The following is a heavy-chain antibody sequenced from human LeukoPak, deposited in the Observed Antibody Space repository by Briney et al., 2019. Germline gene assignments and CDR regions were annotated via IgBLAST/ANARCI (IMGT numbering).Heavy chain of an antibody. V-gene: IGHV4-4*02. Sequence: SGTLSLTCAISGGSINSSNWWTWVRQPPGKGLEWVGEIYLRGNTNYNPSLESRVTISLDESKTQLSLRLESVTAADTAVYYCARGTITTVTDSWGPGTLVTVSS. CDR1: GGSINSSNW. CDR2: IYLRGNT. CDR3: ARGTITTVTDS. J-gene: IGHJ4*02. D-gene: IGHD4-17*01.